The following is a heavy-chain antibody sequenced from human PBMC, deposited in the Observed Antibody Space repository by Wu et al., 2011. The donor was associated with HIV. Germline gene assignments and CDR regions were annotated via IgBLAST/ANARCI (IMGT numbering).Heavy chain of an antibody. CDR1: GYTFTGYY. J-gene: IGHJ5*02. D-gene: IGHD3-22*01. V-gene: IGHV1-8*02. Sequence: QVQLVQSGAEVKKPGASVKVSCTASGYTFTGYYMNWVRQAPGQGLEWMGWMSPKSGNTGYAQKFQGRVTMTRNTSISTAYMELSSLRSEDTAIYYCASGYFDSSGETDWFDPWGREPWSPSPQ. CDR2: MSPKSGNT. CDR3: ASGYFDSSGETDWFDP.